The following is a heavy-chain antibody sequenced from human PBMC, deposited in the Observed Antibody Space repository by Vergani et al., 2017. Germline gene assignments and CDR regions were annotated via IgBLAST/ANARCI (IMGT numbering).Heavy chain of an antibody. CDR3: ARELQYRDYYDSSGYYSFFDY. J-gene: IGHJ4*02. V-gene: IGHV4-31*03. CDR2: IYYSGST. D-gene: IGHD3-22*01. CDR1: GGSISSGGYY. Sequence: QVQLQESGPGLVKPSQTLSLTCTVSGGSISSGGYYWSWIRQHPGKGLEWIGYIYYSGSTSYNPSLKSRVTISVDTSKNQFSLKLSSVTAADTAVYYCARELQYRDYYDSSGYYSFFDYWGQGTLVTVSS.